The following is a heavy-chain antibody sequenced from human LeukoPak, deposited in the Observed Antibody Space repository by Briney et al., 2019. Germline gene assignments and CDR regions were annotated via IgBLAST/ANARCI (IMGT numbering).Heavy chain of an antibody. Sequence: GSLRLSCAASGFTFSSYWMSWVRQAPGKGLEWVANIKQDGSEKYYVDSVKGRFTISRDNAKNSLYLQMNSLRAEDTAVYYCARSRITIFGVVITKYYFDYWGQGTLVTVSS. J-gene: IGHJ4*02. CDR3: ARSRITIFGVVITKYYFDY. D-gene: IGHD3-3*01. CDR1: GFTFSSYW. CDR2: IKQDGSEK. V-gene: IGHV3-7*01.